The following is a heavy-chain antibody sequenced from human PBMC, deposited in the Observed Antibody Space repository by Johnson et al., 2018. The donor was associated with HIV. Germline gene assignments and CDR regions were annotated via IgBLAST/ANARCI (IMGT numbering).Heavy chain of an antibody. D-gene: IGHD3-22*01. Sequence: QVQLVESGGGVVQPGRSLRLSCAASGFTFSSYGMHWVRQAPGKGLEWVAVISYDGNNKYYADSVKGRFTISRDNSKNTLYLQMNSLRAEDTAVYYCAKEVSGYFHAFDIWGQGTMVTVSS. V-gene: IGHV3-30*18. CDR2: ISYDGNNK. J-gene: IGHJ3*02. CDR1: GFTFSSYG. CDR3: AKEVSGYFHAFDI.